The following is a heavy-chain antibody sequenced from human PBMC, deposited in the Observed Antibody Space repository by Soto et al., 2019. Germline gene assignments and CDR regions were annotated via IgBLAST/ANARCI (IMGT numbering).Heavy chain of an antibody. CDR3: ARGLGGDVTYGMDV. CDR2: INHSGST. Sequence: PSETLSLTCAVCGGSFSGYYWSWIRQPPGKGLEWIGEINHSGSTNYNPSLKSRVTISVDTSKNQFSLKLSSVTAADTAVYYCARGLGGDVTYGMDVWGQGTTVTVSS. J-gene: IGHJ6*02. V-gene: IGHV4-34*01. CDR1: GGSFSGYY. D-gene: IGHD2-21*02.